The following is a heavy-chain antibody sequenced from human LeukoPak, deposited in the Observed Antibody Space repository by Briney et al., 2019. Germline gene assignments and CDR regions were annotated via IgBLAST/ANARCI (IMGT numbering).Heavy chain of an antibody. Sequence: PGGSLRLSCAASGFTFSSYGMHWVRQAPGKGLEWVAFIRFDGSNKYYADSVKGRFTISRDNSKNTLYLQMDSLRPEDTAAHYCAKDHRVRSGGSCYFSYYYYMDVWGKGTTVTVSS. CDR1: GFTFSSYG. V-gene: IGHV3-30*02. D-gene: IGHD2-15*01. CDR2: IRFDGSNK. CDR3: AKDHRVRSGGSCYFSYYYYMDV. J-gene: IGHJ6*03.